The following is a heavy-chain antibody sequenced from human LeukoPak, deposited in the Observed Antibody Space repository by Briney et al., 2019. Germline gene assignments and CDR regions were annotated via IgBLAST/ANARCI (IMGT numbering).Heavy chain of an antibody. CDR2: IKQDGSET. CDR3: ARRSGIAVAGAFGY. D-gene: IGHD6-19*01. V-gene: IGHV3-7*03. Sequence: PGGSLRLSCAASGFTFTNNFMSWVRQVPGKGLEWVANIKQDGSETTYADSVRGRFTIFRDNAKDSLYLQMNSLRAEDTAVYYCARRSGIAVAGAFGYWGQGTLVTVSS. J-gene: IGHJ4*02. CDR1: GFTFTNNF.